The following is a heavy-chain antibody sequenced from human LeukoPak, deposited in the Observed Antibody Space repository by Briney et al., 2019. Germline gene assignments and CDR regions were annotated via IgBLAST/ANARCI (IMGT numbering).Heavy chain of an antibody. CDR1: GYTLTELS. D-gene: IGHD3-10*01. Sequence: ASVKVSCKVSGYTLTELSMHWVRQAPGKGLEWMGGFDPEDGETIYAQKFQGRVTMTEDTSTDTAYMELSSLRSEDTAVYYCTPLPPMVRGVRTGLLFDPWGQGTLVTASS. V-gene: IGHV1-24*01. J-gene: IGHJ5*02. CDR3: TPLPPMVRGVRTGLLFDP. CDR2: FDPEDGET.